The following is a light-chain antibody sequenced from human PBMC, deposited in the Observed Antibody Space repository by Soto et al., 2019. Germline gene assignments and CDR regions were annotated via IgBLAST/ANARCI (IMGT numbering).Light chain of an antibody. CDR1: QSLLHSNGYNY. Sequence: VMTQSPLSLPVTPGEPASISCRSSQSLLHSNGYNYLDWYLQKPGQSPQLLIFLGSNRASGVPDRFSGSGSGTDFTLKISTVEAEDVGVYYCMQALQTITFGQGTRLEIK. J-gene: IGKJ5*01. V-gene: IGKV2-28*01. CDR2: LGS. CDR3: MQALQTIT.